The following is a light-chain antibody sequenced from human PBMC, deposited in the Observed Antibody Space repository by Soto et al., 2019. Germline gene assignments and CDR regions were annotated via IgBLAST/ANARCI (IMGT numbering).Light chain of an antibody. Sequence: DIQMTQSPSTLSASVGDRVTITCRASQSISSWLAWYQQKPGKAPKLLIYKASSLESGVPSRFSGSGSGTEFTLTISSLQHDAFATYYCQQYNSYQRTFGQGTKVDIK. V-gene: IGKV1-5*03. CDR2: KAS. CDR1: QSISSW. CDR3: QQYNSYQRT. J-gene: IGKJ2*01.